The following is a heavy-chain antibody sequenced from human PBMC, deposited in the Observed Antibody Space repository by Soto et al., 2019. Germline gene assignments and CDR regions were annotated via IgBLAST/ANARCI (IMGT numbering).Heavy chain of an antibody. Sequence: EVQLLESGGGLVQPGGSLRLSCAASGFTFSSYAMSWVRQAPGKGLEWVSAISGSGGSTYYADSVKGRFTISRDNSKNTLYMQMNSLRDEDTAVYYCASWGMEGPAAFDSWGPGTMVTVSS. CDR3: ASWGMEGPAAFDS. V-gene: IGHV3-23*01. CDR2: ISGSGGST. CDR1: GFTFSSYA. D-gene: IGHD2-8*01. J-gene: IGHJ3*02.